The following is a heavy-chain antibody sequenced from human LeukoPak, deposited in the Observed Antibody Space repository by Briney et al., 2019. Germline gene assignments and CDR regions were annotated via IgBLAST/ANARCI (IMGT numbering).Heavy chain of an antibody. D-gene: IGHD3-10*01. V-gene: IGHV4-39*01. CDR1: GGSISSSSYY. CDR3: ARQLVRLVISDFDH. J-gene: IGHJ4*02. CDR2: TYYSGST. Sequence: KPSETLSLTCTVSGGSISSSSYYWGWIRQPPGKGLEWIVSTYYSGSTDYNPSLKSRVTISVDTSKNQFSLNLSSVTAADTAVYYCARQLVRLVISDFDHWGQGTLVTVSS.